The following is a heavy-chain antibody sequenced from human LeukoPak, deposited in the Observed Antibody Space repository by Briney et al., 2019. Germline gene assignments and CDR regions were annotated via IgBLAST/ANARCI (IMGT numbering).Heavy chain of an antibody. CDR1: GGTFSSYA. CDR3: ARGLGGSYQHDAFDI. Sequence: GASVKVSCKASGGTFSSYAISWVRQAPGQGLEWMGGIIPIFGTANYAQKFQGRVTITADKSTSTAYMELSSLRSEDTAVYYCARGLGGSYQHDAFDIWGRGTMVTVSS. CDR2: IIPIFGTA. J-gene: IGHJ3*02. D-gene: IGHD1-26*01. V-gene: IGHV1-69*06.